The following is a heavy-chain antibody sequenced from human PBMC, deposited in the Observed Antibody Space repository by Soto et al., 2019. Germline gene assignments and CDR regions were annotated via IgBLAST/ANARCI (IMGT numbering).Heavy chain of an antibody. J-gene: IGHJ6*03. CDR1: GFTFSSYA. CDR2: ISGSGGST. Sequence: GGSLRLSCAASGFTFSSYAMSWVRQAPGKGLEWVSAISGSGGSTYYADSVKGRFTISRDNSKNTLYLQMNRLRAEDTAVYYCAKPGRVNYYYYMDVWGKGTTVTVSS. V-gene: IGHV3-23*01. CDR3: AKPGRVNYYYYMDV.